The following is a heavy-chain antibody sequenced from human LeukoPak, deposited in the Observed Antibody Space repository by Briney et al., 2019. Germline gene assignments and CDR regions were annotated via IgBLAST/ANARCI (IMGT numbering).Heavy chain of an antibody. D-gene: IGHD3-10*01. CDR1: GGSISSGGYY. Sequence: SQTLSLTCTVSGGSISSGGYYWSWIRQHPGKGLEWIGYIYYSGSTYDNPSLRSRLTISVDTSKNQFSLKLSSVTAADTAVYYCARVRGVEGMDVWGQGTTVTVSS. CDR3: ARVRGVEGMDV. CDR2: IYYSGST. V-gene: IGHV4-31*03. J-gene: IGHJ6*02.